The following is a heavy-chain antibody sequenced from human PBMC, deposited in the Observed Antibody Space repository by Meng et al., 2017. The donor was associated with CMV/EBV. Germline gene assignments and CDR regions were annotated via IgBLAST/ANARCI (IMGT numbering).Heavy chain of an antibody. D-gene: IGHD6-6*01. CDR1: GYTFTGYY. CDR2: INPNSGGT. V-gene: IGHV1-2*02. Sequence: GQLVQSGGEGKKPGASVKVSCKAPGYTFTGYYMHWGRQAPGQGLEWMGWINPNSGGTNYAQKFQGRVTMTRDTSISTAYMELSRLRSDDTAVYYCARDGSSSATDLIDYWGQGTLVTVSS. CDR3: ARDGSSSATDLIDY. J-gene: IGHJ4*02.